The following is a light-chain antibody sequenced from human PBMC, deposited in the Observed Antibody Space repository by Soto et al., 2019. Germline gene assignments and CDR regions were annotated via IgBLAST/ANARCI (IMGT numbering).Light chain of an antibody. CDR2: GAS. CDR1: RDISNN. CDR3: QQSYSTPIT. V-gene: IGKV3-15*01. Sequence: ETVMTQSPATLSLSPGERATLSCRASRDISNNLAWYQQKPGQAPRLLIYGASSRETGIPARFIGSGSGTDFTLTISSLQPEDFATYYCQQSYSTPITFGQGTRLEIK. J-gene: IGKJ5*01.